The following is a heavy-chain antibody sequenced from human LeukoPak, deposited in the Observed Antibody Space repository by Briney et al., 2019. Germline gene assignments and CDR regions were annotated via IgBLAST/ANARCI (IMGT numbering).Heavy chain of an antibody. CDR1: GGSINSSNYF. Sequence: SETLSLTCSVSGGSINSSNYFWGWIRQPPGKGLEWVATIYYDGKTYYSPSLKSRVTISVETSKNQFSLKVTSVTAADTAFYYCARQMQFYDIFTGFSPFHFDYWGQGTLITVSS. V-gene: IGHV4-39*01. CDR3: ARQMQFYDIFTGFSPFHFDY. D-gene: IGHD3-9*01. CDR2: IYYDGKT. J-gene: IGHJ4*02.